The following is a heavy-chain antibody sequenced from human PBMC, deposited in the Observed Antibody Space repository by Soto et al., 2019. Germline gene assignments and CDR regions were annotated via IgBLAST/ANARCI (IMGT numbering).Heavy chain of an antibody. J-gene: IGHJ6*02. D-gene: IGHD2-8*01. CDR1: GFTFSSYA. Sequence: PGGSLRLSCAASGFTFSSYAMHWVRQAPGKGLEWVAVISYDGSNKYYADSVKGRFTISRDNSKNTLYLQMNSLRAEDTTVYYCARDLTRGVSVLGQPLKPHLYYYYGMDVWGQGTTVTVSS. CDR2: ISYDGSNK. V-gene: IGHV3-30-3*01. CDR3: ARDLTRGVSVLGQPLKPHLYYYYGMDV.